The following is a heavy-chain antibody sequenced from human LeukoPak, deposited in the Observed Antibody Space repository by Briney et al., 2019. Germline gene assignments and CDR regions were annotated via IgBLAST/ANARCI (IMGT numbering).Heavy chain of an antibody. D-gene: IGHD4-11*01. V-gene: IGHV3-23*01. Sequence: GGSLRLSCAASGFTFSIYAVSWVRQAPGKGLEWVSAISGSGGSTYYADSVKGRFTISRDNSKNTLYLQMNSLRAEDTAVYYCAKDRGDYSNYRPYYFDYWGQGTLVTVSS. CDR1: GFTFSIYA. J-gene: IGHJ4*02. CDR3: AKDRGDYSNYRPYYFDY. CDR2: ISGSGGST.